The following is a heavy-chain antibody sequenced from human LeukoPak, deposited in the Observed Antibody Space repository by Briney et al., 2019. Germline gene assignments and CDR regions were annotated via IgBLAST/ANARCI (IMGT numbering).Heavy chain of an antibody. Sequence: ASVKVSCKASGYTFTSYAMHWVRQAPGQRLEWMGWINAGNGNTKYSQKFQGRVTITRDTSASTASMELSSLRSEDTAVYYCARGDIVGAMDYWGQGTLVTVSS. V-gene: IGHV1-3*01. CDR3: ARGDIVGAMDY. D-gene: IGHD1-26*01. J-gene: IGHJ4*02. CDR2: INAGNGNT. CDR1: GYTFTSYA.